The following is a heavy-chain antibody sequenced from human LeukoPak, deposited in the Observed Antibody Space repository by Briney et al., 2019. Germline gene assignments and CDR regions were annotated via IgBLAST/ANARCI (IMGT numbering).Heavy chain of an antibody. CDR3: AKQDPAITGTTDWFDP. J-gene: IGHJ5*02. CDR1: GFTFGSYA. V-gene: IGHV3-23*01. CDR2: ISGSGGST. D-gene: IGHD1-7*01. Sequence: PGGSLRLSCAASGFTFGSYAMSWVRQAPGKGLEWVSAISGSGGSTYYADSVKGRFTISRDNSKNTLYLQMNSLRAEDTAVYYCAKQDPAITGTTDWFDPWGQGTLVTVSS.